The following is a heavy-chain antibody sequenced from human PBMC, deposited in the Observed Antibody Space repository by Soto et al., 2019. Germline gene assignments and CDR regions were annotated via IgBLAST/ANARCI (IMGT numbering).Heavy chain of an antibody. D-gene: IGHD4-17*01. CDR2: ISYDGSNK. Sequence: LRLSCEDSVFTFSSDDLHWFRQAPLNVMEWVAFISYDGSNKYYSDSVKGRFTISRDNAKNSLYLQMNSLRAEDTAVYYCAREPVRVATVTYRREFGQRTLFDYWGQGTLVTGSS. J-gene: IGHJ4*02. V-gene: IGHV3-30-3*01. CDR1: VFTFSSDD. CDR3: AREPVRVATVTYRREFGQRTLFDY.